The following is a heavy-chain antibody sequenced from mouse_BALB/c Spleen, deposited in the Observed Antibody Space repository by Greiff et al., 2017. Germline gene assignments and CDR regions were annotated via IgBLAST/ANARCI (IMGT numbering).Heavy chain of an antibody. CDR3: ARETGRDFRYFDV. CDR2: ISSGGSYT. CDR1: GFTFSSYG. Sequence: EVQRVESGGDLVKPGGSLKLSRAASGFTFSSYGMSWVRQTPDKRLEWVATISSGGSYTYYPDSVKGRFTISRDNAKNTLYLQMSSLKSEDTAMYYCARETGRDFRYFDVWGAGTTVTVSS. D-gene: IGHD4-1*01. V-gene: IGHV5-6*01. J-gene: IGHJ1*01.